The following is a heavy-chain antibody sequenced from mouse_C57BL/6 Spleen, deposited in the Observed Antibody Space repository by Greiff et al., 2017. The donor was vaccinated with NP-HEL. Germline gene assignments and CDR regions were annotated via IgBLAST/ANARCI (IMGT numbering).Heavy chain of an antibody. CDR1: GFTFSDYG. J-gene: IGHJ1*03. CDR2: ISSGSSTI. D-gene: IGHD1-1*01. CDR3: ARQTSNYYGSSYWYFDV. V-gene: IGHV5-17*01. Sequence: EVKLVESGGGLVKPGGSLKLSCAASGFTFSDYGMHWVRQAPEKGLEWVAYISSGSSTIYYADTVKGRFTISRDNAKNTLFLQMTSLRSEDTAMYYCARQTSNYYGSSYWYFDVWGTGTTVTVSS.